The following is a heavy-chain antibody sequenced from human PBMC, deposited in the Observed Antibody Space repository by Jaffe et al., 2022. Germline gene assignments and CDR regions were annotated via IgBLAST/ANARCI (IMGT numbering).Heavy chain of an antibody. CDR3: ARLDDYGSGNGVDP. CDR2: IYYSGST. J-gene: IGHJ5*02. V-gene: IGHV4-59*01. Sequence: QVQLQESGPGLVKPSETLSLTCTVSGGSISSYYWSWIRQPPGKGLEWIGYIYYSGSTNYNPSLKSRVTISVDTSKNQFSLKLSSVTAADTAVYYCARLDDYGSGNGVDPWGQGTLVTVSS. D-gene: IGHD3-10*01. CDR1: GGSISSYY.